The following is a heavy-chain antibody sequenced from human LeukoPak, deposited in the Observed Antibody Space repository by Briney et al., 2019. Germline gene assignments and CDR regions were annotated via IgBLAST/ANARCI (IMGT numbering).Heavy chain of an antibody. CDR2: INKDGSAK. CDR1: GFTFSSYY. V-gene: IGHV3-7*01. J-gene: IGHJ4*02. CDR3: ARTYYGDYAH. D-gene: IGHD4-17*01. Sequence: PGGSLRLSCAASGFTFSSYYMNWVRQAPGKGLEWVANINKDGSAKYYVDSVKGRFTISRDNAKNSLYLQMDSLRAEDTAVYYCARTYYGDYAHWGQGTLVTVSS.